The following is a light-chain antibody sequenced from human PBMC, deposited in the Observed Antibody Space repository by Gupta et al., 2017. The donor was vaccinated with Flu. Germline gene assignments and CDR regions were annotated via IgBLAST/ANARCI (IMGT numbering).Light chain of an antibody. CDR1: QGISNW. CDR2: AAS. CDR3: QHANSFPPT. V-gene: IGKV1-12*01. J-gene: IGKJ4*01. Sequence: SQMTQSPSSVSASVGDRVTITCRASQGISNWLAWYQQNLGKAPKNLIYAASTLQSGVPSGFSGSGSGTEFTVTISSLQPEDFATYYCQHANSFPPTFGGGTKVEIK.